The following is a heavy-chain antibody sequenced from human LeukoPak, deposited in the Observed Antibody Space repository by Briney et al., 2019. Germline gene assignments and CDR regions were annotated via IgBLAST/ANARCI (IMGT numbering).Heavy chain of an antibody. CDR1: GYTFTDYH. CDR2: INPYSGGT. D-gene: IGHD1-14*01. V-gene: IGHV1-2*06. CDR3: ANQQFAPVRAFDS. Sequence: ASVKVSCKASGYTFTDYHIHWVRQAPGQGLEWMGRINPYSGGTHYSQEFQGRVTMTRDTSISTAYMELSSLRSDDTALYYCANQQFAPVRAFDSWGQGILVTVSS. J-gene: IGHJ4*02.